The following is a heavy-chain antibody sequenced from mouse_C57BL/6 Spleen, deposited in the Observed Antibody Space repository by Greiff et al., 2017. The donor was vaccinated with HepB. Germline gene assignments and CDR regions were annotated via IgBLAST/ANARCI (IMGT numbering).Heavy chain of an antibody. Sequence: VQLQQSGPVLARPGASVKMSCKTSGYTFTSYWMHWVKQRPGQGLEWIGAIYPGNSDTSYNQKFKGKAKLTAVTSASTAYMELSSLTNEDSAVYYCTRDGYGSSPWFAYWGQGTLVTVSA. CDR2: IYPGNSDT. CDR3: TRDGYGSSPWFAY. V-gene: IGHV1-5*01. D-gene: IGHD1-1*01. J-gene: IGHJ3*01. CDR1: GYTFTSYW.